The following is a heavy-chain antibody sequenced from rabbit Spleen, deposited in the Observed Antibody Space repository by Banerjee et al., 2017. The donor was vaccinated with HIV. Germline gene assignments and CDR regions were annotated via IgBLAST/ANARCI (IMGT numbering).Heavy chain of an antibody. CDR2: IDTGSSGFT. D-gene: IGHD1-1*01. CDR1: GFDFSDYG. J-gene: IGHJ6*01. CDR3: ARDTSSSFSSYGMDL. Sequence: QLVESGGGLVQPGGSLKLSCKASGFDFSDYGVTWVRQAPGKGLEWIGYIDTGSSGFTYFASWAKGRFTISKTSSTTVTLQVTSLTAADTATYFCARDTSSSFSSYGMDLWGPGTLVTVS. V-gene: IGHV1S45*01.